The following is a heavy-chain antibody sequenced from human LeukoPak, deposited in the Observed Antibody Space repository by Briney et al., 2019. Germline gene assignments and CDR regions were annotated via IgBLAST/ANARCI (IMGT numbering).Heavy chain of an antibody. J-gene: IGHJ4*02. CDR1: GFTFDDYA. D-gene: IGHD5-18*01. CDR2: ISWDSVHI. V-gene: IGHV3-9*01. Sequence: GGSLRLSCAASGFTFDDYAMHWVRQAPGKGLEWVSGISWDSVHIGYAGSVKGRFTISRDNAKNSLYLQMNSLRAEDTALYYCVKEPTAKYYFDYWGQGTLVTV. CDR3: VKEPTAKYYFDY.